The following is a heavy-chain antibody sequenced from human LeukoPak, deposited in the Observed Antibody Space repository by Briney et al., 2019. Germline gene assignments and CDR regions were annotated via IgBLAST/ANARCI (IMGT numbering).Heavy chain of an antibody. D-gene: IGHD3-10*01. CDR1: GFTFSSYW. CDR3: ARRVAFGEYFEY. CDR2: IKHDGSEK. Sequence: PGGSLRLSCAASGFTFSSYWMSWVRQAPGKGLEWVANIKHDGSEKYYVDSVKGRFTISRNNAKNSLYLQMNSLRVEDTAVYYCARRVAFGEYFEYWGQGTLVTVSS. V-gene: IGHV3-7*03. J-gene: IGHJ4*02.